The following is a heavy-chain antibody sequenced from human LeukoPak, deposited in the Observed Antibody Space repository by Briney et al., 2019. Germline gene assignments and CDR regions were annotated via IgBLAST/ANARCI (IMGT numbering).Heavy chain of an antibody. Sequence: GASVKVSCKASGGTFSSYAISWARQAPGQGLEWMGRIIPILGIANYAQRFQGRVTITADKSTSTAYMELSSLRSEDTAVYYCARGMTTVVTPGASFDYWGQGTLVTVSS. CDR3: ARGMTTVVTPGASFDY. CDR2: IIPILGIA. V-gene: IGHV1-69*04. CDR1: GGTFSSYA. D-gene: IGHD4-23*01. J-gene: IGHJ4*02.